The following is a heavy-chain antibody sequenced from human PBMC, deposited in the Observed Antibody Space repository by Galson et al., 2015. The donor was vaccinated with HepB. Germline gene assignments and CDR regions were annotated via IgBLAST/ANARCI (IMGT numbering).Heavy chain of an antibody. J-gene: IGHJ4*02. D-gene: IGHD3-22*01. CDR1: GFTVTNTY. V-gene: IGHV3-66*01. Sequence: SLRLSCAASGFTVTNTYMSWVRQAPGKGLEWVSVIYSGGTTYYADSVKGRFSISRDKSKNTLYLQMNNLRAEDTAVYYCATEFYYENNGYSTLPLDHWGQGTLVSVSS. CDR3: ATEFYYENNGYSTLPLDH. CDR2: IYSGGTT.